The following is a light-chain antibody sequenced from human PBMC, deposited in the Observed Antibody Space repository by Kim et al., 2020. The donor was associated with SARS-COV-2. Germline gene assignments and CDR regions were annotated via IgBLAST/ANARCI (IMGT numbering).Light chain of an antibody. CDR2: YYK. V-gene: IGLV1-44*01. CDR1: RINSGSYT. J-gene: IGLJ3*02. Sequence: VTNPCTGTRINSGSYTINWWQQLPRTDPQILMSYYKPAPPGVPDRFSGSKSGTSASLAISGLQYADEADYYCAGWDDNLNGRVFGGGTQLTVL. CDR3: AGWDDNLNGRV.